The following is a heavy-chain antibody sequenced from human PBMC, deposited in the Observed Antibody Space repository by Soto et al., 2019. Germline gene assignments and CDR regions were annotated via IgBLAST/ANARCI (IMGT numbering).Heavy chain of an antibody. CDR2: IYSGGST. Sequence: QPGGSLRLSCAASGFTVSSNYMSWVRQAPGKGLEWVSVIYSGGSTYYADSVKGRFTISRDNSKNTLYLQMNSLRAEDTAVYYCARSEGFFWSGYEPPYYYYYMDVWGKGTTVTVSS. CDR3: ARSEGFFWSGYEPPYYYYYMDV. J-gene: IGHJ6*03. CDR1: GFTVSSNY. D-gene: IGHD3-3*01. V-gene: IGHV3-66*01.